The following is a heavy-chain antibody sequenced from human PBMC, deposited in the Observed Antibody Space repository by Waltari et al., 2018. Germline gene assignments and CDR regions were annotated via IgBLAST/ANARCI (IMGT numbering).Heavy chain of an antibody. CDR3: ARGSGYCSGGSCYAPHSAGDTYYYYMDV. CDR1: GGSFSGYY. J-gene: IGHJ6*03. V-gene: IGHV4-34*01. D-gene: IGHD2-15*01. CDR2: INHSGRT. Sequence: QVQLQQWGAGLLKPSETLSLTCAVYGGSFSGYYWSWIRQPPGKGLEWIGEINHSGRTNYNPSLKSRVTISVDTSKNQFSLKLSSVTAADTAVYYCARGSGYCSGGSCYAPHSAGDTYYYYMDVWGKGTTVTVSS.